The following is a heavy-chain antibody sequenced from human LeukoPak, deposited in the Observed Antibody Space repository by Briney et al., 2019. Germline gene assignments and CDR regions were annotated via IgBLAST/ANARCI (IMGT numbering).Heavy chain of an antibody. J-gene: IGHJ4*02. CDR1: GRSVSSNY. V-gene: IGHV3-53*04. Sequence: ETLSLTCAVYGRSVSSNYMSWVRQAPGKGLEWVSVIYSGGSTYYADSVKGRFTISRHNSKNTLYLQMNSLRAEDTAVYYCARDRGYFDYWGQGTLVTVSS. CDR3: ARDRGYFDY. CDR2: IYSGGST.